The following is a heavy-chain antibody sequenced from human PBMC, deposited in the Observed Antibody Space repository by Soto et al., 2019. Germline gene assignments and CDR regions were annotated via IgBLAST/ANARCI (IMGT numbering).Heavy chain of an antibody. CDR2: IYYSGST. V-gene: IGHV4-30-4*01. J-gene: IGHJ4*02. CDR3: ARGAAFFDDSSGYYYYFDY. CDR1: GGSISSGDYY. Sequence: SETLSLTCTVSGGSISSGDYYWGWIRQPPGKGLEWIGYIYYSGSTYYNPSLKSRVTISVDTSKNQFSLKLSSVTAADTAVYYCARGAAFFDDSSGYYYYFDYWGQGALVTVSS. D-gene: IGHD3-22*01.